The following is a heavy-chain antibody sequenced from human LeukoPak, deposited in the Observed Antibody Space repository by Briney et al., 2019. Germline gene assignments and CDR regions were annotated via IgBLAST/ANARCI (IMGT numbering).Heavy chain of an antibody. CDR1: GYTFTSYG. V-gene: IGHV1-18*01. D-gene: IGHD2-21*01. J-gene: IGHJ4*02. Sequence: ASVKVSCKASGYTFTSYGISWVRQAPGQGPEWMGWISAYNGNTNYAQKLQGRVTMTTDTSTSTAYMELRSLRSDDTAVYYCARGLSIFRASGGVDYWGQGTLVTVSS. CDR2: ISAYNGNT. CDR3: ARGLSIFRASGGVDY.